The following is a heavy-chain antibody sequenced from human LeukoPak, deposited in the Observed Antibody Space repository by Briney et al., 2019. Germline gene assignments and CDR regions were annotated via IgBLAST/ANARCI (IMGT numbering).Heavy chain of an antibody. CDR2: ITYSGSA. CDR3: ARQDIVVVPAAKVPGYFDY. CDR1: GASISTYY. J-gene: IGHJ4*02. Sequence: PSETLSLTCGVSGASISTYYWSWIRQPPGKGLEWIACITYSGSAHYNSSLKSRVTVSLDTSKNQFSLKLSSVTAADTAVYYCARQDIVVVPAAKVPGYFDYWGQGTLVTVSS. D-gene: IGHD2-2*01. V-gene: IGHV4-59*08.